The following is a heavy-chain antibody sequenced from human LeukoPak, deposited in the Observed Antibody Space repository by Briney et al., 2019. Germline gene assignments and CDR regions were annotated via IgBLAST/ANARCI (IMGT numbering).Heavy chain of an antibody. J-gene: IGHJ4*02. CDR1: GFTFSSYV. V-gene: IGHV3-21*01. Sequence: GGSLRLSCAASGFTFSSYVMSWVRQAPGKGLEWVSSISSSSSYIYYADSVKGRFTISRDNAKNSLYLQMNSLRAEDTAVYYCARRGSGSYFDYWGQGTLVTVSS. D-gene: IGHD3-10*01. CDR2: ISSSSSYI. CDR3: ARRGSGSYFDY.